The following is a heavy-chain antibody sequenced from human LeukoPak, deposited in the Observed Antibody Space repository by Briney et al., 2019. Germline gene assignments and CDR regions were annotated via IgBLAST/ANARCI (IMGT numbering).Heavy chain of an antibody. Sequence: GASVKVSCKVSGYTLTELSMHWVRQAPGKGLEWMGGFDPEDGETIYAQKFQGRVTMTEHTSTDTAYMELSSLRSEDTAVYYCATDMYYYDSSGYRVNWFDPWGQGTLVTVSS. V-gene: IGHV1-24*01. CDR2: FDPEDGET. CDR3: ATDMYYYDSSGYRVNWFDP. J-gene: IGHJ5*02. CDR1: GYTLTELS. D-gene: IGHD3-22*01.